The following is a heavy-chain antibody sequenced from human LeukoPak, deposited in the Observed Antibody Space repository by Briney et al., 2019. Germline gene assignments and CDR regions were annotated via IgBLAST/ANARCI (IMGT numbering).Heavy chain of an antibody. J-gene: IGHJ4*02. CDR2: FYYSGST. CDR3: ASIPSYYFDY. CDR1: GGSISSGGYY. V-gene: IGHV4-31*03. D-gene: IGHD6-6*01. Sequence: SETLSLTCTVSGGSISSGGYYWSWIRQHPGKGLEWIGYFYYSGSTYYNPSLKSRVTISVDTSKNQFSLKLSSVTAADTAVYYCASIPSYYFDYWGQGTLVTVSS.